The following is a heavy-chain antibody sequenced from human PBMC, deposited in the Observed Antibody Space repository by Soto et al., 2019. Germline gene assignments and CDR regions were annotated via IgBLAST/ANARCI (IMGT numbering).Heavy chain of an antibody. J-gene: IGHJ6*02. CDR1: GGSISSSNW. CDR2: IYHSGNT. D-gene: IGHD4-4*01. V-gene: IGHV4-4*02. CDR3: VRGLHPYYYSYGLDV. Sequence: TSETLSLTCVVSGGSISSSNWWSWVRQPPGKGLEWVGEIYHSGNTNYNPSLKSRVTMSADKSKNQFSLKLSSVTAADTAVYYCVRGLHPYYYSYGLDVWGQGTTVTVSS.